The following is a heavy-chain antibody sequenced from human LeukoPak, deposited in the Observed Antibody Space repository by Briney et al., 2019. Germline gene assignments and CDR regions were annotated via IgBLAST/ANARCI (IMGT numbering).Heavy chain of an antibody. CDR3: VRFGLTSSLDY. CDR1: GYRLTNNW. J-gene: IGHJ4*02. CDR2: IYPGDSDT. V-gene: IGHV5-51*01. D-gene: IGHD6-13*01. Sequence: GESLKISCKISGYRLTNNWIGWVRQVPGKGLEWMGLIYPGDSDTRYSPSFQGQVTFSVDASISTAYLQLSGLRASDTAIYYCVRFGLTSSLDYWGQGTLVTVSS.